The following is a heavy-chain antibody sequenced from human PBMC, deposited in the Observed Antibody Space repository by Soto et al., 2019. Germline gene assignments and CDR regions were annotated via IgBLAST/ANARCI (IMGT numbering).Heavy chain of an antibody. D-gene: IGHD3-10*01. CDR2: INHSGST. Sequence: PSETLSLTCAVYGGSFSGYYWIWIRQPQGKGLEWIGEINHSGSTNYNPSLKSRVTISVDTSKNQFSLKLSSVTAADTAVYYCARERSYYGSGSYYRDWGQGTLVTVSS. CDR3: ARERSYYGSGSYYRD. J-gene: IGHJ4*02. V-gene: IGHV4-34*01. CDR1: GGSFSGYY.